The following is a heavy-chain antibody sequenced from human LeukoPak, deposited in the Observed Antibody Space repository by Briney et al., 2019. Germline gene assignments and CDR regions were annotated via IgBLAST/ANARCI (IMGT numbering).Heavy chain of an antibody. CDR1: GGFISNYY. V-gene: IGHV4-59*01. J-gene: IGHJ4*02. CDR3: ARGDGSNFDY. D-gene: IGHD5-24*01. CDR2: IYYSGST. Sequence: PSETLSLTCTVSGGFISNYYWSWIRQPAGKGLEWIGYIYYSGSTNYNPSLKSRVIISVDTSKNQFSLKLSSVTAADTAVYYCARGDGSNFDYWGQGTLVTVSS.